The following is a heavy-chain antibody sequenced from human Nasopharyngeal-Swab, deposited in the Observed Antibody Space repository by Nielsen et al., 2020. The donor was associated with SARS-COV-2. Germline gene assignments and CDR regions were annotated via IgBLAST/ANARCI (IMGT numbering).Heavy chain of an antibody. D-gene: IGHD2-2*01. Sequence: ASVKVSCKASGYTFTSYGISWVRQAPGQGLEWMGWISAYNGNTNYAQKLQGRVTMTTDTSTSTAYMELRSLRSDDTAVYYCARVGTLVREYQLLMESDYWGQGTLVTVSS. CDR1: GYTFTSYG. CDR2: ISAYNGNT. J-gene: IGHJ4*02. CDR3: ARVGTLVREYQLLMESDY. V-gene: IGHV1-18*01.